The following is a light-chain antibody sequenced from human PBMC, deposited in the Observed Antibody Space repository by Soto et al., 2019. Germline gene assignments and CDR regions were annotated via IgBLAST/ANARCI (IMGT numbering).Light chain of an antibody. V-gene: IGLV2-14*01. CDR3: SSYTSSGTLVV. CDR2: DVS. Sequence: QSALTQPASVSGSPGQSITISCTGTSSDVGGYNYVSWYQQHPGKAPKLMIYDVSNRPSGVSNRFSGFKSGNTASLTISGLQAEDEADYYCSSYTSSGTLVVFGGGTKLTVL. J-gene: IGLJ2*01. CDR1: SSDVGGYNY.